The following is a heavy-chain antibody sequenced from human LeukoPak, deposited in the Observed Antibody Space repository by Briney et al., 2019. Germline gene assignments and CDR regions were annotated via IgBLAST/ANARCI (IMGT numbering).Heavy chain of an antibody. Sequence: ASVKVSCKASGGTFYNSGISWVRQAPGQGLEWMGRIIPIFGTANYAQKFQGRVTITTDESTSTAYMELSSLRSEDTAVYYCAKPKYYYDSSAEYFQHWGQGTLVTVSS. J-gene: IGHJ1*01. D-gene: IGHD3-22*01. CDR2: IIPIFGTA. V-gene: IGHV1-69*05. CDR3: AKPKYYYDSSAEYFQH. CDR1: GGTFYNSG.